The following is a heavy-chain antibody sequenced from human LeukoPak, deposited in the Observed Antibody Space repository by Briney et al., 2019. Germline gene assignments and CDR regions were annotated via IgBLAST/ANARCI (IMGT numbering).Heavy chain of an antibody. J-gene: IGHJ6*02. CDR1: GFTFSSYS. CDR2: ISSSSSYI. CDR3: ARVWGRSSSQYYYGMDV. V-gene: IGHV3-21*01. D-gene: IGHD6-13*01. Sequence: GGSLRLSCAASGFTFSSYSMNWVRQAPGKGLEWVSSISSSSSYIYYADSVKGRFTISRDNAKNSLYLQMNSLRAEDTAVYYCARVWGRSSSQYYYGMDVWGQGTTVTVSS.